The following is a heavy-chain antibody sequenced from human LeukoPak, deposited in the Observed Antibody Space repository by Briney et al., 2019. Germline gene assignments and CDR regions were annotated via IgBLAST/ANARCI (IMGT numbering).Heavy chain of an antibody. CDR3: AREGLDTAMVLDAFDI. Sequence: ASVKVSCTASGGTFSSYAISWVRQAPGQGLEWMGGIIPIFGTANYAQKFQGRVTITADKSTSTAYMELSSLRSEDTAVYYCAREGLDTAMVLDAFDIWGQGTMVTVSS. J-gene: IGHJ3*02. CDR2: IIPIFGTA. D-gene: IGHD5-18*01. V-gene: IGHV1-69*06. CDR1: GGTFSSYA.